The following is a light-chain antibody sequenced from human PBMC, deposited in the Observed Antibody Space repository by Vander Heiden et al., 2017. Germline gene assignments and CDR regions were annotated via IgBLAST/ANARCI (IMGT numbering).Light chain of an antibody. J-gene: IGLJ2*01. Sequence: YVLTQPPPPSVAPGQTASITCGGNNVGDKNVHWYQQKPGQAPVLVVYEDSHRPSGIPERFSGSNSGNTATLTISWVEGGDEADYYCHVWDSRTDHVVFGGGTKLTVL. CDR1: NVGDKN. CDR3: HVWDSRTDHVV. CDR2: EDS. V-gene: IGLV3-21*02.